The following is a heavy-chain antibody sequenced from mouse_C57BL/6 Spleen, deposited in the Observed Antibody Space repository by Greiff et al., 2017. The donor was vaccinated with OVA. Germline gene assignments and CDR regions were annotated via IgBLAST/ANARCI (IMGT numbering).Heavy chain of an antibody. D-gene: IGHD3-2*02. CDR3: AREEVGTQLRLRRDFDY. Sequence: VQLQQPGAELVMPGASVKLSCKASGYTFTSYWMHWVKQRPGQGLAWIGEIDPSDSYTNYNQKFKGKSTLTVDKSSSTAYMQLSSLTSEDSAVYYCAREEVGTQLRLRRDFDYWGQGTTLTVSS. J-gene: IGHJ2*01. CDR2: IDPSDSYT. V-gene: IGHV1-69*01. CDR1: GYTFTSYW.